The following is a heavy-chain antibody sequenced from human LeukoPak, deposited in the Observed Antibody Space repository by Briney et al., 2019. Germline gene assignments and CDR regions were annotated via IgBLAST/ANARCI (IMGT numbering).Heavy chain of an antibody. CDR3: AIVPRPGEYNYGYGGY. CDR2: ISPPGGST. Sequence: GASVKVSCKASGGTFSSYAISWVRQAPGQGLEWMGMISPPGGSTTCADKFQGRISMTRDMSTSTGYMELSSLRSEDTAVYYCAIVPRPGEYNYGYGGYWGQGTPVAVSS. CDR1: GGTFSSYA. D-gene: IGHD5-18*01. V-gene: IGHV1-46*01. J-gene: IGHJ4*02.